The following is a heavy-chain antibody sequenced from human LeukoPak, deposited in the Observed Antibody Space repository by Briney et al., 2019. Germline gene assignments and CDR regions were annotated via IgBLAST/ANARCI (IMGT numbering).Heavy chain of an antibody. Sequence: SETLSLTCTVSGGSISSYYWSWIRQPPGKGLEWIGYIYYSGSTNYSPSLKSRVTISVDTSKNQFSLKLSSVTAADTAVYYCARDGLAAAGPLYYYYYGMDVWGQGTTVTVSS. CDR2: IYYSGST. D-gene: IGHD6-13*01. V-gene: IGHV4-59*01. CDR1: GGSISSYY. J-gene: IGHJ6*02. CDR3: ARDGLAAAGPLYYYYYGMDV.